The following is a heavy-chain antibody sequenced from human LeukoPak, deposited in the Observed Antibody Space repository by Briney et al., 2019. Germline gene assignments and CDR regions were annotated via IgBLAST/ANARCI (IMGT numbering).Heavy chain of an antibody. CDR3: ARRSSSYFDP. D-gene: IGHD6-13*01. V-gene: IGHV4-61*02. CDR2: IYTSGYP. J-gene: IGHJ5*02. CDR1: GGSISSGLSY. Sequence: PSQTLSLTCTVSGGSISSGLSYWSWIRQPAGKGLEWNGRIYTSGYPNYNPSLQSRVTISVDTSKNQFSLKLSSVTAADTAVYYCARRSSSYFDPWGQGTLVTVSS.